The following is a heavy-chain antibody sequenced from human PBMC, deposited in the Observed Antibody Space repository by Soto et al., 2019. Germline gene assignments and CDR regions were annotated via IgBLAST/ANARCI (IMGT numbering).Heavy chain of an antibody. Sequence: QVQLVQSGAEVKKPGSSVRVSCKASGGTFRNHGISWVRQAPGQGLEWVGGIIPIFGRAKYAQRLQGRVTITADESTNTAYLELSSLRSEDTAVYYCARDGTLFDSNSYYFLYGGQGTLVTVSS. D-gene: IGHD3-22*01. J-gene: IGHJ4*02. CDR3: ARDGTLFDSNSYYFLY. CDR1: GGTFRNHG. CDR2: IIPIFGRA. V-gene: IGHV1-69*01.